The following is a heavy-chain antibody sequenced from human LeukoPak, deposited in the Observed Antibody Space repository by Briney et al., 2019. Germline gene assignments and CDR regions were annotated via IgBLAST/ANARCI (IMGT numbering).Heavy chain of an antibody. CDR3: ARDREWSRVYQYMDV. J-gene: IGHJ6*04. D-gene: IGHD6-19*01. Sequence: GGSLRLSCAASEFTFSSYAMHWVRQAPGKGLEWVAVISYDGRNKYYADSVKGRFTISKDNSKNTLYLQMNSLRAEDAAVYYCARDREWSRVYQYMDVWGKGTTVTVSS. V-gene: IGHV3-30*04. CDR1: EFTFSSYA. CDR2: ISYDGRNK.